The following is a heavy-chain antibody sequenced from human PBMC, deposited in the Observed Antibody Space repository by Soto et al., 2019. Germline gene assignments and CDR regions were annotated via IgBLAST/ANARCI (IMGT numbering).Heavy chain of an antibody. J-gene: IGHJ5*02. CDR2: IDPSGRGT. V-gene: IGHV1-46*01. Sequence: QVQLVQSGAEVKKPGASVRVSCKASGYTFTSYYMHWVRQAPGQGLEWMGIIDPSGRGTSYAQKFQGRLTMTRDTSTSTVYMELSSLRSEDTAVYYCARDRVDCSGGNCWRSVEDTWGQGTLVTVSS. CDR3: ARDRVDCSGGNCWRSVEDT. CDR1: GYTFTSYY. D-gene: IGHD2-15*01.